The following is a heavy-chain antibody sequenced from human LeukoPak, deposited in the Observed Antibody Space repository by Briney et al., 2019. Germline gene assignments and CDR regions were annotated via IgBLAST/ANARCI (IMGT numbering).Heavy chain of an antibody. Sequence: PGGSLRLSCAASGFTFSSYGMHWVRQAPGKGLEWVAVIWYDGSNKYYADSVKGRFTISRDNSKNTLYLQMNSLRAEDTAVYYCAKDLAYSSTSLDYWGRGTLVTVSS. CDR2: IWYDGSNK. V-gene: IGHV3-33*06. CDR1: GFTFSSYG. J-gene: IGHJ4*02. CDR3: AKDLAYSSTSLDY. D-gene: IGHD2-2*01.